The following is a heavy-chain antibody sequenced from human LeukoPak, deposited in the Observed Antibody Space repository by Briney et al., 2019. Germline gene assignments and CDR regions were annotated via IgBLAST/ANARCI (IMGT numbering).Heavy chain of an antibody. CDR1: GYTFTGYY. CDR2: INPNSGGT. Sequence: ASVKVSCKASGYTFTGYYMHWVRQAPGQGLEWMGWINPNSGGTNYAQKFQGWVTMTRDTSISTAYMELSRLRSDDTAVYYCARDLYGSGEDPSCMDVWGKGTTVTVSS. CDR3: ARDLYGSGEDPSCMDV. D-gene: IGHD3-10*01. V-gene: IGHV1-2*04. J-gene: IGHJ6*04.